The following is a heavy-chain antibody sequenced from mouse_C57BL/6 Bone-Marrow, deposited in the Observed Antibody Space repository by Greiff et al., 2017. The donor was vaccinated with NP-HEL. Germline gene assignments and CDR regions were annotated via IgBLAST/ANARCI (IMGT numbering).Heavy chain of an antibody. D-gene: IGHD2-1*01. J-gene: IGHJ4*01. V-gene: IGHV5-4*03. CDR1: GFTFSSYA. CDR3: ARKIYYGNYDAMDY. CDR2: ISDGGSYT. Sequence: EVKLMESGGGLVKPGGSLKLSCAASGFTFSSYAMSWVRQTPEKRLEWVATISDGGSYTYYPDNVKGRFTISRDNAKNNLYLQMSHLKSEDTAMYYCARKIYYGNYDAMDYWGQGTSVTVSS.